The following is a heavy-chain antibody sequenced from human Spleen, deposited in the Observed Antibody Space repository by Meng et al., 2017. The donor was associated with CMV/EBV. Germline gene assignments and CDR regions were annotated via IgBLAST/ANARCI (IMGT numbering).Heavy chain of an antibody. V-gene: IGHV3-30-3*01. CDR3: ARDGVLHYYYGMDV. CDR2: ISYDGTNK. CDR1: RFTFRDYT. D-gene: IGHD3-16*01. J-gene: IGHJ6*02. Sequence: GGSLRLSCAASRFTFRDYTMNWVRQAPGKGLEWVAIISYDGTNKHYTDSVKGRFSMSRDNTKKTLYLQMNSLRVEDTAVYYCARDGVLHYYYGMDVWGQGTTVTVSS.